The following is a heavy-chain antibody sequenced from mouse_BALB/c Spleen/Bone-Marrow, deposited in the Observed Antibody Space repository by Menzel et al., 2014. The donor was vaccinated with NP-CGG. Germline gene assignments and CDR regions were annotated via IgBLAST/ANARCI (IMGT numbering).Heavy chain of an antibody. CDR3: ANGNSFAY. CDR1: GYTFTTFW. V-gene: IGHV1-7*01. J-gene: IGHJ3*01. Sequence: VKLVESGAELAKPGASVKMPCKASGYTFTTFWMHWVKQRPGQGLEWIGYINPTTSYTEYRQKFKDKATLTADKSSSTAYMQLSSLTSEDSAVYYCANGNSFAYWGQGTLVTVSA. CDR2: INPTTSYT. D-gene: IGHD2-1*01.